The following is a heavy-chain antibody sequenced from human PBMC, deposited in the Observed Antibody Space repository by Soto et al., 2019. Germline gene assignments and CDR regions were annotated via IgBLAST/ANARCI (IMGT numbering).Heavy chain of an antibody. Sequence: QVQLVQSGAEVKEPGASVRVSCKASGYTFSSYGFSWVRQAPGQGLEWVAWISANSGDTNSAQKFQGRVTLTTDTSTSTGYMDLRSLTSDDTAIYYCARDFRESCGGPSCIYFGFWGQGTLVTVSS. CDR1: GYTFSSYG. CDR3: ARDFRESCGGPSCIYFGF. D-gene: IGHD2-21*01. CDR2: ISANSGDT. V-gene: IGHV1-18*01. J-gene: IGHJ4*02.